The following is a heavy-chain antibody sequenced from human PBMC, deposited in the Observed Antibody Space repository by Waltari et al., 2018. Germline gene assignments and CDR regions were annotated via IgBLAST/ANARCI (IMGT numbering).Heavy chain of an antibody. CDR3: ARDQWFAFDI. V-gene: IGHV3-7*01. Sequence: EVQLVESGGGLVQPGGSLRLSCAASGFTLSSYWMSWVRQAPGKVPEVVAKIKKDGREEYYVDAVRGRFTISRDNAKNSLYLQMNSLRPEDTAVYYCARDQWFAFDIWGQGTMVTVSS. CDR2: IKKDGREE. CDR1: GFTLSSYW. J-gene: IGHJ3*02. D-gene: IGHD3-22*01.